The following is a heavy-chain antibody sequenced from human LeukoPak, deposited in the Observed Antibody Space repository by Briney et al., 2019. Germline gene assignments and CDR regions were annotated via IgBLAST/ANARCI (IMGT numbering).Heavy chain of an antibody. J-gene: IGHJ6*03. CDR1: GYSISSGYY. CDR3: ARADYSSTWSHDYYYMDV. CDR2: IYHSGST. V-gene: IGHV4-38-2*02. Sequence: SETLSLTCTVSGYSISSGYYWGWIRQPPGKGLEWIGSIYHSGSTYYNPSLKSRVTISVVTSKNQFSLKLSSVTAADTAVYYCARADYSSTWSHDYYYMDVWGKGTTVTVSS. D-gene: IGHD6-13*01.